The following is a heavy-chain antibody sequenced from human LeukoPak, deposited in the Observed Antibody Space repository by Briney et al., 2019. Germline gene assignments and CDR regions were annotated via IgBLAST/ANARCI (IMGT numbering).Heavy chain of an antibody. CDR3: ATLKGGYYYDSSGYYFDY. D-gene: IGHD3-22*01. J-gene: IGHJ4*02. CDR1: GFTFSSYA. Sequence: PGGSRRLSCAASGFTFSSYAMHWVRQAPGKGREYVSGISSNGGSTYYANSVKGRFTISRDNSKNTLYLQMGSLRDEDMAVYYCATLKGGYYYDSSGYYFDYWGRGTLVTVSS. V-gene: IGHV3-64*01. CDR2: ISSNGGST.